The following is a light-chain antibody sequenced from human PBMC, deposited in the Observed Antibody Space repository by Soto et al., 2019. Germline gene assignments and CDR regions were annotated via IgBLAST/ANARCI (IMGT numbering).Light chain of an antibody. J-gene: IGKJ1*01. CDR2: GAS. V-gene: IGKV3-15*01. CDR1: QSIRTN. CDR3: QLYFILPPTWI. Sequence: EIVLTQSPATLSVSAGGTVTLSCRASQSIRTNVAWYQQIPGQAPRLLVYGASTRATGVPARFSGSGSGIEFTLTFSSLQSEDSAFYFCQLYFILPPTWIFGPGTTVQIK.